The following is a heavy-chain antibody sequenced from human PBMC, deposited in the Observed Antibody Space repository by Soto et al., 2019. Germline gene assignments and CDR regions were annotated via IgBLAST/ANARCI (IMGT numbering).Heavy chain of an antibody. V-gene: IGHV1-46*01. J-gene: IGHJ1*01. Sequence: QVQLVQSGAEVKKPGASVKVSCKTPGYIFTAYSMHWVRQAPGQGLEWMGVVNPSGGSAHYAQSFEGRVTLTRDTSTSTFYMELSSLRSEDTAVYYCAREENCRGGTCYSEYFHHWGQGTLVTDSS. D-gene: IGHD2-15*01. CDR2: VNPSGGSA. CDR3: AREENCRGGTCYSEYFHH. CDR1: GYIFTAYS.